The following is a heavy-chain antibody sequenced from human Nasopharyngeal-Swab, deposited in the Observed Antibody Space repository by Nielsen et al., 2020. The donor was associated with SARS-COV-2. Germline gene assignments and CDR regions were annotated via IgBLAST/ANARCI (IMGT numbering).Heavy chain of an antibody. J-gene: IGHJ4*02. D-gene: IGHD6-19*01. V-gene: IGHV4-59*01. CDR2: IYYSGST. Sequence: RQAPGKGLEWIGYIYYSGSTNYNPSLKSRVTISVDTSKNQFSLKLSSVTAADTAVYYCARGGSGWSTTFDYWGQGTLVTASS. CDR3: ARGGSGWSTTFDY.